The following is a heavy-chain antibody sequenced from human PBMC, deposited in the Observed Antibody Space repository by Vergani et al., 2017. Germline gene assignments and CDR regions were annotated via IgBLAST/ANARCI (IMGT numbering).Heavy chain of an antibody. J-gene: IGHJ6*02. D-gene: IGHD4-17*01. Sequence: QVQLQESGPGLVKPSETLSLTCTVSGGSISSYYWSWIRQPPGKGLEWIGYLYYSGSTNYNPSLKSRVTISVDTSKNQFSLKLSSVTAADTAVYYCARAPYGDYDYYGMDVWGQGTTVTVSS. CDR1: GGSISSYY. V-gene: IGHV4-59*01. CDR2: LYYSGST. CDR3: ARAPYGDYDYYGMDV.